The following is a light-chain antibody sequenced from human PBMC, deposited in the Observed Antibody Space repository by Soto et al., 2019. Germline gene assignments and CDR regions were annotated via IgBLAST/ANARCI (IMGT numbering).Light chain of an antibody. Sequence: QAVVTQEPSFSVSPGGTVTLTCGLSSGSVSTSYYASWYQQAPGQAPRTLIYNTKTRSSGVPDRFSGSILGNKAALTITGAQADDESHYYCVLYMGSGIWVFGGGTQLTVL. V-gene: IGLV8-61*01. CDR1: SGSVSTSYY. CDR3: VLYMGSGIWV. J-gene: IGLJ3*02. CDR2: NTK.